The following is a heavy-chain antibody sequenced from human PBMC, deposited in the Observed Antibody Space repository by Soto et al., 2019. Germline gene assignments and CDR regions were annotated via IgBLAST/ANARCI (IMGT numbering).Heavy chain of an antibody. Sequence: QVQLVQSGAEVKEPGSSVRVSCKASGGTFANFIMNWVRQTPGQGLEWMGGIVPMFGTPTYAEKFKGRVTISATGSTSTAYMELTSLRSEDTAVYYCARNGTYSSSLSQYSGMDVWGQGTTVTVS. CDR1: GGTFANFI. J-gene: IGHJ6*02. V-gene: IGHV1-69*01. D-gene: IGHD6-6*01. CDR3: ARNGTYSSSLSQYSGMDV. CDR2: IVPMFGTP.